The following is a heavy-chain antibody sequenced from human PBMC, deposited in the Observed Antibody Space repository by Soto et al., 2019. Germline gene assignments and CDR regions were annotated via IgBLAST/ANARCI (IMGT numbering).Heavy chain of an antibody. CDR1: GGTFSNDI. D-gene: IGHD5-12*01. CDR2: IIPLLGTT. Sequence: QVQLVQSGAEVKKPGSSVKVSCKTSGGTFSNDIITWVRQAPGQGLEWMGRIIPLLGTTNYAQKFQGRVTITADKSTGTAYIELNRLRSEDTAVYYCVRDSPLGSPFSGYDGIDYWGQGTLVTVSS. CDR3: VRDSPLGSPFSGYDGIDY. J-gene: IGHJ4*02. V-gene: IGHV1-69*08.